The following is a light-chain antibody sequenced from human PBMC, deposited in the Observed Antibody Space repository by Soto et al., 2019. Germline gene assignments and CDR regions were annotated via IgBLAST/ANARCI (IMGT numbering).Light chain of an antibody. V-gene: IGKV3-20*01. CDR1: QSISNTF. CDR2: GAS. CDR3: QQYGSSPPYT. Sequence: EIVLTQSPGTLSLSPGERATLSCRASQSISNTFLAWYQQKPGQAPRLLIYGASSRATGTPDRFSGSGSGTDFTLSISRLEPEDFAVYYCQQYGSSPPYTVGQGTKLEIK. J-gene: IGKJ2*01.